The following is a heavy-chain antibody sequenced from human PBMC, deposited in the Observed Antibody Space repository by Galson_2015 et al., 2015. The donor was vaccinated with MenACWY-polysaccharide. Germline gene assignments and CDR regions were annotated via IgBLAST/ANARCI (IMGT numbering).Heavy chain of an antibody. CDR2: INADGSAT. V-gene: IGHV3-74*01. CDR1: YW. J-gene: IGHJ5*02. CDR3: TKAGAKYCRGSSCYFNWFDP. D-gene: IGHD2-15*01. Sequence: YWMHWVRHAPGKGLVWVSRINADGSATDYADSVRGRFTISRDNAKNTLYLEMNSLRAEDTAVYYCTKAGAKYCRGSSCYFNWFDPWGQGTLVTVSS.